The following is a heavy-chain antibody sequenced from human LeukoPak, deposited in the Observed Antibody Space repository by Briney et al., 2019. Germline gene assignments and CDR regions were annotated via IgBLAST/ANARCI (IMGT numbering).Heavy chain of an antibody. CDR1: GFTFSSYG. Sequence: GGSLRLSCAASGFTFSSYGMHWVRQAPGKGLEWVAFIRYDGSNKYYADSVKGRFTISRDNSKNTLYLQMNSLRAEDTAVYYCAKDRGGDYEGFDYWGQGTLVTVSS. V-gene: IGHV3-30*02. D-gene: IGHD4-17*01. CDR2: IRYDGSNK. J-gene: IGHJ4*02. CDR3: AKDRGGDYEGFDY.